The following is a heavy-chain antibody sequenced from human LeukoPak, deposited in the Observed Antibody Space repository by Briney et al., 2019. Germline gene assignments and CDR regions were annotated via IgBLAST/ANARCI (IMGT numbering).Heavy chain of an antibody. Sequence: PGGSLRLSCAASGVTFSSYGMHWVRQAPGKGLEWVAFIRYDGSNKYYADSVKGRFTISRDNSKNTLYLQMNSLRAEDTAVYYCAKGGLGYSSGWPVFDYWGQGTLVTVSS. CDR2: IRYDGSNK. J-gene: IGHJ4*02. D-gene: IGHD6-19*01. V-gene: IGHV3-30*02. CDR1: GVTFSSYG. CDR3: AKGGLGYSSGWPVFDY.